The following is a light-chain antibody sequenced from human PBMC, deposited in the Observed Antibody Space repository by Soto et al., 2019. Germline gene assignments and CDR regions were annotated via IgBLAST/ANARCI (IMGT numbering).Light chain of an antibody. V-gene: IGKV3-20*01. CDR3: QQYGSSPPLT. J-gene: IGKJ4*01. CDR1: QSVSSSY. Sequence: EIVLTQSPGTLSLSPGERATLSCRASQSVSSSYLAWYQQKPGQAPRLLIYGASSRATGIPDRFSGSGSGTDFTLTIGRLEPEDVAVYYCQQYGSSPPLTFGGGTKVDIK. CDR2: GAS.